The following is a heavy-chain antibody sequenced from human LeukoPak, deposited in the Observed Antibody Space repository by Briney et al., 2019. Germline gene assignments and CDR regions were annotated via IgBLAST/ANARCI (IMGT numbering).Heavy chain of an antibody. J-gene: IGHJ4*02. D-gene: IGHD2-2*01. CDR2: IKPDGSEK. CDR1: GFTFSSHH. V-gene: IGHV3-7*01. Sequence: PGGSLRLSCVASGFTFSSHHMNWVRQTPGKGLESVATIKPDGSEKYYVDSVKGRLTISRDNAKSSLYLQMNSLRADDTGVYFCARMSSYCDYWGQGTLVTVSS. CDR3: ARMSSYCDY.